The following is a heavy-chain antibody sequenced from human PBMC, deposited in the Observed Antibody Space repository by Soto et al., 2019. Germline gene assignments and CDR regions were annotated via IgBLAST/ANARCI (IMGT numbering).Heavy chain of an antibody. CDR2: ISSDEKIK. CDR3: ARGLRYFLDY. V-gene: IGHV3-33*01. J-gene: IGHJ4*02. CDR1: GFIFSNFG. Sequence: GGSLRLSCVASGFIFSNFGMHWVRQAPGKGLEWVAVISSDEKIKQYADSVRGRFATSRDNSKNTLYLQMTSLRAEDTAIYYCARGLRYFLDYWGQGTLVTVSS. D-gene: IGHD3-10*01.